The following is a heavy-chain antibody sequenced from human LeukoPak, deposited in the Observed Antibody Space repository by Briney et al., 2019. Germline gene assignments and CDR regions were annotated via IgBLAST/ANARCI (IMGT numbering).Heavy chain of an antibody. J-gene: IGHJ2*01. CDR2: INDSGRI. V-gene: IGHV4-34*01. Sequence: SETLSLTCAVYGGSFSGYYWSWIRQPPGKGLEWIGEINDSGRINYNPSLKSRVTISVDTSKNQFSLKLSSVTAADTAVYYCARDTMVLRYFDLWGRGTLVTVSS. D-gene: IGHD4/OR15-4a*01. CDR1: GGSFSGYY. CDR3: ARDTMVLRYFDL.